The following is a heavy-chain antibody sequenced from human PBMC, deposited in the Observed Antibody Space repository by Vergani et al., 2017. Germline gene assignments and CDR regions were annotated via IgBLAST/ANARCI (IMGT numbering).Heavy chain of an antibody. CDR3: ARHSTVEWLVKLGWIDP. D-gene: IGHD6-19*01. CDR1: CTSIRSSNYY. CDR2: IYYSGST. J-gene: IGHJ5*02. V-gene: IGHV4-39*01. Sequence: QLQLQESGPGLVEPSATLSLTCSVSCTSIRSSNYYWGWIRQPPGKGLEWIASIYYSGSTYCNPFLKSRVTISVDPSKNQFSLKLSPVTAADTAVYFCARHSTVEWLVKLGWIDPWGQGILVTVSS.